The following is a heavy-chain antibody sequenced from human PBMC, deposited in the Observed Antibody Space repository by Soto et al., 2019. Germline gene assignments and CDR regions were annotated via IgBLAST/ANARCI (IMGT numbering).Heavy chain of an antibody. CDR2: IYYSGST. CDR1: SSSISSYY. CDR3: ARSDGRY. V-gene: IGHV4-59*07. Sequence: SDTLSLNCSVPSSSISSYYWSWIRQPPGKGLEWIGYIYYSGSTNYNPSLKSRVTISVDTSKNQFSLKLSSVTAADTAVYYCARSDGRYWGQGTLVTVS. J-gene: IGHJ4*02.